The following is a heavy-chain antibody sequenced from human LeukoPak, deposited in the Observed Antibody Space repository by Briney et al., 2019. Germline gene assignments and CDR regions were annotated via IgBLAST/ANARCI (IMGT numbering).Heavy chain of an antibody. CDR3: ARGRCTAGVCYNAFDI. Sequence: GASVKVTCKASGGTFSSYAISWVRQAPGQGLDWMGGIIPIFGTANYAQKSQGRVTTTADESTRTAYMELSSLRAEDTAVYHCARGRCTAGVCYNAFDIWGQGTMVTVSS. D-gene: IGHD2-8*02. J-gene: IGHJ3*02. CDR2: IIPIFGTA. V-gene: IGHV1-69*13. CDR1: GGTFSSYA.